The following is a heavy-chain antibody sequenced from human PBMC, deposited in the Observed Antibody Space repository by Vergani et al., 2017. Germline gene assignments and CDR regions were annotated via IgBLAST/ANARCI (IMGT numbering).Heavy chain of an antibody. D-gene: IGHD3-16*02. J-gene: IGHJ4*02. CDR1: GGSFSDYY. CDR3: ASIARAPTRRNPPPDY. V-gene: IGHV4-34*01. CDR2: VNHGGST. Sequence: QVQLQEWGAGLLKTSETLSLTCGVSGGSFSDYYWSWIRQAPGMGLEGIGEVNHGGSTNYNPSLKSRVSISVDTSKKQFSLQLTSVTAADSALYFCASIARAPTRRNPPPDYGGQGIRVTVSS.